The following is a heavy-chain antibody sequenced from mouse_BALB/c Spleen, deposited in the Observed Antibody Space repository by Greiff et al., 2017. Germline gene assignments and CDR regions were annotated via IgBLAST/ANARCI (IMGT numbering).Heavy chain of an antibody. D-gene: IGHD1-1*01. J-gene: IGHJ2*01. V-gene: IGHV1-5*01. CDR2: IYPGNSDT. CDR1: GYTFTSYW. CDR3: TRSYYYDSSYDY. Sequence: VQLQQSGTVLARPGASVKMSCKASGYTFTSYWMHWVKQRPGQGLEWIGAIYPGNSDTSYNQKFKGKAKLTAVTSTSTAYMELSSLTNEDSAVYYCTRSYYYDSSYDYWGQGTTLTVSS.